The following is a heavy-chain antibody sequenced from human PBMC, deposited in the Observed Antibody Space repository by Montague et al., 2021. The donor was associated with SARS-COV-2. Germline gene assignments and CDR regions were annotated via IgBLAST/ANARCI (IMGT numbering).Heavy chain of an antibody. V-gene: IGHV4-4*02. D-gene: IGHD6-13*01. J-gene: IGHJ4*02. Sequence: SETLSLTCAVSGGSISSGNWWSWVRQPPGKGLEWIGEIYDSGSTKYNPSRRGRVTISLDKSKNQFSLNLSSATAADTAVYYCARFFSSWTDWGQGTLVTVSS. CDR2: IYDSGST. CDR3: ARFFSSWTD. CDR1: GGSISSGNW.